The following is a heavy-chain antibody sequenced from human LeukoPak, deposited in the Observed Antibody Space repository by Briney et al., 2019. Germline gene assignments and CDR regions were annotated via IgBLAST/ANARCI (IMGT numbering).Heavy chain of an antibody. V-gene: IGHV4-59*01. CDR3: ARAQPASIWGSYPRYFDY. CDR1: GGSISSYY. CDR2: IYYSGST. Sequence: PSETLSLTCTASGGSISSYYWSWIRQPPGKGLEWIGYIYYSGSTNYNPSLKSRVTISLGTSKNQFSLKLSSVTAADTAVYYCARAQPASIWGSYPRYFDYWGQGTLVTVSS. D-gene: IGHD3-16*01. J-gene: IGHJ4*02.